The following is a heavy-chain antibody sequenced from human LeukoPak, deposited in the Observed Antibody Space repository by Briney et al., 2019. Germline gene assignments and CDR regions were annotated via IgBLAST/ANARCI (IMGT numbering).Heavy chain of an antibody. CDR3: ARVSITMVRGVPTNWFDP. V-gene: IGHV1-8*01. CDR1: GYTFTSYD. Sequence: GASVKASCKASGYTFTSYDINWVRQATGQGLEWMGWMNPNSGNTGYAQKFQGRVTMTRNTSISTAYMELSSLRSEDTAVYYCARVSITMVRGVPTNWFDPWGQGTLVTVSS. CDR2: MNPNSGNT. D-gene: IGHD3-10*01. J-gene: IGHJ5*02.